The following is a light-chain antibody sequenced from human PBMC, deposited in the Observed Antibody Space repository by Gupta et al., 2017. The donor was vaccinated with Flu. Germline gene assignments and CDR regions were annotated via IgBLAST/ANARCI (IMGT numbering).Light chain of an antibody. CDR3: SSYAGSNTLDV. V-gene: IGLV2-8*01. Sequence: SALTQAPSAAGVPGQSITIPCPGTSSDVGGDEYVSWYHQHPGKAPKLLIYDVSKRPSGVTDRFSGSKSGNTASLTISGLQAEDEADYYCSSYAGSNTLDVFGTGTKVTVL. J-gene: IGLJ1*01. CDR1: SSDVGGDEY. CDR2: DVS.